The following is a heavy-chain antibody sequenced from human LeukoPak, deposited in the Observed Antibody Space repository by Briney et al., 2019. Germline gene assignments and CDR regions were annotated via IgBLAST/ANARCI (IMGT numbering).Heavy chain of an antibody. D-gene: IGHD3-10*01. Sequence: PSETLSLTCTVSGGSISSGGYYWSWIRQHPGKSLEWIGYIYYSGSTYYNPSLKSRVIISVDRSKNQFSLKLSSVTAADTAVYYWAGGGGGWELDYRGQGTLVTVSS. CDR3: AGGGGGWELDY. CDR2: IYYSGST. V-gene: IGHV4-30-4*08. J-gene: IGHJ4*02. CDR1: GGSISSGGYY.